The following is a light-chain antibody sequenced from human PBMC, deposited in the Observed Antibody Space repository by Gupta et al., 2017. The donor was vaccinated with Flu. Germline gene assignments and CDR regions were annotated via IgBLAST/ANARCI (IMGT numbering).Light chain of an antibody. V-gene: IGKV3-11*01. CDR1: HFASNY. CDR3: QHRDGWTSAYS. J-gene: IGKJ2*01. Sequence: SSHFASNYLAWYQQKPGQAPRLIIYVAANRAAGIPARFRCSGSGTDFTLTISILEAEDFAFYYCQHRDGWTSAYSFGQGTRLEIK. CDR2: VAA.